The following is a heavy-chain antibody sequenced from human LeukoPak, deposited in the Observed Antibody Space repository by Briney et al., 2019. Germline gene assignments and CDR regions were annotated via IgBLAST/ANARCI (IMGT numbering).Heavy chain of an antibody. CDR1: GGSISIGGYY. V-gene: IGHV4-31*03. D-gene: IGHD3-22*01. Sequence: SQTLSLTCTVTGGSISIGGYYWSWIRQHPGKGLEWIGYIYYSGSTYYKPSLKSRVTISVDTSKNQFSLKLSSVTAADTAVYYCAVGVYDSSGYYYPFDYWGQGTLVTVSS. CDR2: IYYSGST. J-gene: IGHJ4*02. CDR3: AVGVYDSSGYYYPFDY.